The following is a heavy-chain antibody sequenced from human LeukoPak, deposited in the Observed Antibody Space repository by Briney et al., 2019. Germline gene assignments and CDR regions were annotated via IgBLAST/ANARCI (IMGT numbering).Heavy chain of an antibody. Sequence: GGSLRLSCGASGFSLRSYLMNWVRQAPGKGLEWVASIKEDGSEKNYVDSVKGRFTISRDNAKNSLYLQMNSLRAEDTAMYYCARVAPARIVGALPYFDYWGQGSLVTVSS. D-gene: IGHD1-26*01. CDR1: GFSLRSYL. CDR2: IKEDGSEK. CDR3: ARVAPARIVGALPYFDY. J-gene: IGHJ4*02. V-gene: IGHV3-7*01.